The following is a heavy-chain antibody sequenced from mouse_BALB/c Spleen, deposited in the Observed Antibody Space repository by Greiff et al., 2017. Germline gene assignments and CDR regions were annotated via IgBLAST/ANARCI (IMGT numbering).Heavy chain of an antibody. V-gene: IGHV5-17*02. CDR3: ARPGSSYAWFAY. J-gene: IGHJ3*01. D-gene: IGHD1-1*01. CDR1: GFTFSSFG. Sequence: EVQRVESGGGLVQPGGSRKLSCAASGFTFSSFGMHWVRQAPEKGLEWVAYISSGSSTIYYADTVKGRFTISRDNPKNTLFLQMTSLRSEDTAMYYCARPGSSYAWFAYWGQGTLVTVSA. CDR2: ISSGSSTI.